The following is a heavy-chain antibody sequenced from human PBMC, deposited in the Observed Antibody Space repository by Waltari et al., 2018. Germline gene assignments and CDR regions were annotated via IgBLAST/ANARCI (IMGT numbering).Heavy chain of an antibody. D-gene: IGHD5-12*01. CDR3: ARDHSGYDYDY. V-gene: IGHV1-2*02. Sequence: QVQLVQSGAEVKKPGASVKVSCKASGYTFTGSYMHWVRQAPGQGLEWMGWINPNRGGTNYAQKFQGRVTMTRDTSISTAYMELSRLRSDDTAVYYCARDHSGYDYDYWGQGTLVTVSS. CDR1: GYTFTGSY. CDR2: INPNRGGT. J-gene: IGHJ4*02.